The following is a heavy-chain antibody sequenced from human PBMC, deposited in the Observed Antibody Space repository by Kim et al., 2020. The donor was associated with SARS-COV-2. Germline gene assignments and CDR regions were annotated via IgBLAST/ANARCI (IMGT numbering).Heavy chain of an antibody. CDR3: ARKVYCSGGSCYAEKGWFDP. D-gene: IGHD2-15*01. V-gene: IGHV1-69*13. CDR1: GGTFSSYA. CDR2: IIPIFGTA. Sequence: SVKVSCKASGGTFSSYAISWVRQAPGQGLEWMGGIIPIFGTANYAQKFQGRVTITADESTSTAYMELSSLRSEDTAVYYCARKVYCSGGSCYAEKGWFDPWGQGTLVTVSS. J-gene: IGHJ5*02.